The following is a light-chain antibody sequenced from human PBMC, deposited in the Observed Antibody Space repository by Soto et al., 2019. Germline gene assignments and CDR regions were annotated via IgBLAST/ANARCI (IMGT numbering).Light chain of an antibody. V-gene: IGLV3-1*01. Sequence: SYELTQPPLVSVSPGQTATITCSGDKLGDKYVCWYQQKPGQSPVLVVYQDNKRPSGIPERFSGSNSGNTATLTISGTQAMDEADYYCQAWDSSTLVFGTGTKLTVL. CDR2: QDN. CDR3: QAWDSSTLV. J-gene: IGLJ1*01. CDR1: KLGDKY.